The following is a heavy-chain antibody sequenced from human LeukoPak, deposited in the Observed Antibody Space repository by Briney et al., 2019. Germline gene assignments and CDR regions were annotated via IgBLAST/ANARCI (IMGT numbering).Heavy chain of an antibody. D-gene: IGHD3-10*01. J-gene: IGHJ4*02. CDR1: GFTFSSYA. V-gene: IGHV3-30-3*01. CDR3: ARDLTIIETGSYYFDY. CDR2: ISYDGSNK. Sequence: PGRSLRLSCAAPGFTFSSYAMHWVRQAPGKGLEGVAVISYDGSNKYYADSVRGRFTISRDNSKNTLYLQMNSLRAEDTAVYYCARDLTIIETGSYYFDYWGQGTLVTVSS.